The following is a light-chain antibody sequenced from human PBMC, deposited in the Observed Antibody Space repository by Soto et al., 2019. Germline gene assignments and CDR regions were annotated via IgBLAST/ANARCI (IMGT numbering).Light chain of an antibody. CDR1: SGDIGSYNR. V-gene: IGLV2-14*01. J-gene: IGLJ1*01. CDR3: SSYTTSSSYF. CDR2: EVT. Sequence: QSVLTQPASVSGSPGQSITISCTGTSGDIGSYNRVSWYQQHPGKAPKLIIYEVTDRPSGVSNRFSGSKSGNTASLTISGLQDEQEPDHYCSSYTTSSSYFFGTGTKVTVL.